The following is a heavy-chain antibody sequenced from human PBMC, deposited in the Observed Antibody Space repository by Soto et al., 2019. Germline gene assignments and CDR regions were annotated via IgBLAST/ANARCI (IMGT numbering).Heavy chain of an antibody. D-gene: IGHD3-3*01. V-gene: IGHV1-8*01. J-gene: IGHJ6*03. Sequence: ASVKVSCKASGYTFTSYDINWVRQATGQGLEWMGWMNPNSGNTGYAQKFQGRVTMTRNTSISTAYMELSSLRSEDTAVYYCARPPQKVRFLEWLSPSRPSYYYMDVWGKGTTVTVSS. CDR3: ARPPQKVRFLEWLSPSRPSYYYMDV. CDR1: GYTFTSYD. CDR2: MNPNSGNT.